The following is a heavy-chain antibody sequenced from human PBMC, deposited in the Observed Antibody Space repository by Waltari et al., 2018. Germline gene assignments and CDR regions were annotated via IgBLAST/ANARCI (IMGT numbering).Heavy chain of an antibody. D-gene: IGHD1-26*01. V-gene: IGHV4-39*07. CDR2: IYYSGST. J-gene: IGHJ3*02. CDR3: ARVKSGSYSEPRDDAFDI. Sequence: QLQLQESGPGLVKPSETLSLTCTVSGGSISSSSYYWGWIRQPPGKGLEWIGSIYYSGSTYYNPSLKSRVTISVDTSKNQFSLKLSSVTAADTAVYYCARVKSGSYSEPRDDAFDIWGQGTMVTVSS. CDR1: GGSISSSSYY.